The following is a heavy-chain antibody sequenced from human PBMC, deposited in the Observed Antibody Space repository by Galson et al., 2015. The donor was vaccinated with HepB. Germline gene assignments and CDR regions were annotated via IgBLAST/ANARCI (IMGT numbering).Heavy chain of an antibody. CDR2: ISYDGSNK. D-gene: IGHD3-22*01. CDR1: GFTFSSYA. V-gene: IGHV3-30-3*01. J-gene: IGHJ5*02. CDR3: ARENYYDSSGYYSP. Sequence: SLRLSCAASGFTFSSYAMHWVRQAPGKGLEWVAVISYDGSNKYYADSVKGRFTISRDNSKNTLYLQMNSLRAEDTAVYYCARENYYDSSGYYSPWGQGTLVTVSS.